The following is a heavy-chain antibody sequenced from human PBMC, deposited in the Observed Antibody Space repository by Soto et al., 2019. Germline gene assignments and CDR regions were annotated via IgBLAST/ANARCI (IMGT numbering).Heavy chain of an antibody. CDR1: EFTFSSYA. Sequence: QLVESGGRGVQPGRSLRLSCEASEFTFSSYAMHWVRQAPGRGLEWVALISFDGRKEYYADSVKGRFTVSRDNSRSMVYLQMDSLRPDDTAIYYCARPIPRWSYHYGMDVWGPGTTVTVSS. D-gene: IGHD2-15*01. CDR3: ARPIPRWSYHYGMDV. V-gene: IGHV3-30*03. CDR2: ISFDGRKE. J-gene: IGHJ6*02.